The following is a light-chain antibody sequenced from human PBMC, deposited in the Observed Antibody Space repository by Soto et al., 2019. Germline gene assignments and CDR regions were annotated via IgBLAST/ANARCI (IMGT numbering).Light chain of an antibody. CDR3: QQYGSSPFT. CDR2: GAS. V-gene: IGKV3-20*01. Sequence: EIVLTQSPGTLSLSPGERATLSCRASQSVSSINLAWYQQKPGQAPRLLIYGASSRAPGIPDRFSGSGSGTDFTLTISRLEPEDFAVYYCQQYGSSPFTFGPGTKVDIK. J-gene: IGKJ3*01. CDR1: QSVSSIN.